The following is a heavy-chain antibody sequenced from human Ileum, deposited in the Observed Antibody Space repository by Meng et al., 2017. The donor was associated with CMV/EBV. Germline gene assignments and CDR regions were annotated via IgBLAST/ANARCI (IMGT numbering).Heavy chain of an antibody. CDR2: ISGYSTYI. D-gene: IGHD3/OR15-3a*01. CDR1: FPFSAHS. Sequence: FPFSAHSLNWVRQAPGKGLEWVSSISGYSTYIHYSDSVKGRFTISRDNAKNSLYLQMNSLRAEDTAIYYCARDRGSGYDFWTGNWDYWGQGTLVTVSS. CDR3: ARDRGSGYDFWTGNWDY. V-gene: IGHV3-21*01. J-gene: IGHJ4*02.